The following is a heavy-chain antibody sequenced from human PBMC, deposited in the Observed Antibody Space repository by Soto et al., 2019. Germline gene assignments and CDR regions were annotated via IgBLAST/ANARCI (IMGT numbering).Heavy chain of an antibody. CDR1: GFTFSSYW. V-gene: IGHV3-7*01. D-gene: IGHD1-7*01. Sequence: GGSLRLSCAASGFTFSSYWMNWVRQAPGKGLEWVANIKQDGSEKYYVDSVKGRFTISRDNAKNSLYLQMNSLRAEDTAVYYCARDRQGYNWNFYYFDYWGQGTLVTAPQ. CDR3: ARDRQGYNWNFYYFDY. CDR2: IKQDGSEK. J-gene: IGHJ4*02.